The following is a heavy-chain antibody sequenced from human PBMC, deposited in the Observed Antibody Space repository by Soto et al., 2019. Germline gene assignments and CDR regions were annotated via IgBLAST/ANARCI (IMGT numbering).Heavy chain of an antibody. CDR1: GGSIIGSY. Sequence: SETLSLTCTVSGGSIIGSYWSWVRQPAGKRLEWIGRIHTSGTFNYNPSLKSRVTMSVDTSKNQFSLKLSSVTAADTAVYFCARDNIVSKGYGMDVWGQGTTVTVSS. CDR2: IHTSGTF. D-gene: IGHD5-12*01. CDR3: ARDNIVSKGYGMDV. J-gene: IGHJ6*02. V-gene: IGHV4-4*07.